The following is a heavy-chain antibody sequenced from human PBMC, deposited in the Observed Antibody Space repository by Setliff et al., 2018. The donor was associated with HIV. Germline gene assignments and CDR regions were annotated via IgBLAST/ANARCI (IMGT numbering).Heavy chain of an antibody. CDR1: GFTFSSFT. Sequence: PGGSLRLSCAASGFTFSSFTMNWVRQAPGKGLEWVSSISSSSSYIYYADSMKGRFTVSRDNAKNSLYLQMNSLTAEDTAVYYCARDGYNSGWFDYWGQGTLVTVSS. CDR3: ARDGYNSGWFDY. D-gene: IGHD6-19*01. V-gene: IGHV3-21*01. J-gene: IGHJ5*01. CDR2: ISSSSSYI.